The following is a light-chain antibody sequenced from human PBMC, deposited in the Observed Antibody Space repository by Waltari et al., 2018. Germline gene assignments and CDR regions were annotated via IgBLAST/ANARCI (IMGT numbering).Light chain of an antibody. Sequence: DIQMTQSPSSVSASVGDRVTITCRASQGVDKWLAWYQQKPGKAHKLLIHTASTLHSGVPSRFSGSGSGTDFTLTISNLQPDDFAGYYCQQTYTFPLTFGQGTRLEIK. CDR1: QGVDKW. CDR2: TAS. V-gene: IGKV1-12*01. J-gene: IGKJ5*01. CDR3: QQTYTFPLT.